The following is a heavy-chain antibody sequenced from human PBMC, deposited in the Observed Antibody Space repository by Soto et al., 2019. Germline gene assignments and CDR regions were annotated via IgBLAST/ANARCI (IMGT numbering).Heavy chain of an antibody. CDR1: GYTFTSYG. V-gene: IGHV1-18*01. D-gene: IGHD2-8*01. J-gene: IGHJ4*02. Sequence: QAQLVQSGGEVKKPGASVKVSCRASGYTFTSYGYAWVRQAPGQGLEWMGWISAYNGDTNYAQKCQDRVTLTTDTSTTTAHMELRNLGSDDTAVYYCARSGAYCTSITCLFDSFWGLGTLVTVSS. CDR2: ISAYNGDT. CDR3: ARSGAYCTSITCLFDSF.